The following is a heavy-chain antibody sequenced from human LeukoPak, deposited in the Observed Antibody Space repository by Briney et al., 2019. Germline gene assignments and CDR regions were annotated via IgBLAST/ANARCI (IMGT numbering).Heavy chain of an antibody. CDR2: INPNSGGT. Sequence: ASVKVSCKASGYTFTGYYMHWVRQAPGQGLEWMGWINPNSGGTNYAQKFQGRVTMTRDTSISTAYMELSRLRSDDTAVYYCARVTGCYYYGMDVWGQGTTVTVSS. CDR3: ARVTGCYYYGMDV. V-gene: IGHV1-2*02. J-gene: IGHJ6*02. D-gene: IGHD1-14*01. CDR1: GYTFTGYY.